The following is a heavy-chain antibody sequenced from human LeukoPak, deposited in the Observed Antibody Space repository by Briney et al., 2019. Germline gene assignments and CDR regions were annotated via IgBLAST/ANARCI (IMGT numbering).Heavy chain of an antibody. CDR1: GFTFDDYA. CDR2: ISWNSGSI. Sequence: GGSLRLSCAASGFTFDDYAMHWVRQAPGKGLEWVSGISWNSGSIGYADSVKGRFTISRDNAKNSLYLQMNSLRAEVTALYYCAKGVTFGGVITSFDYWGQGTLVTVSS. CDR3: AKGVTFGGVITSFDY. D-gene: IGHD3-16*02. V-gene: IGHV3-9*01. J-gene: IGHJ4*02.